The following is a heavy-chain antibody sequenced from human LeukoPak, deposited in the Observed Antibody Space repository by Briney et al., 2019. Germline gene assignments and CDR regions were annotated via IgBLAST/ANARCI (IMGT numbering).Heavy chain of an antibody. CDR2: INPSGGST. Sequence: ASVKVSCKASGYTFTSYYMHWVRQAPGQGLEWMGIINPSGGSTSYAQKFQGRATMTRDTSTSTVYMELSRLRSDDTAVYYCARVPNPLTYCGGDCYGLHWFDPWGQGTLVTVSS. D-gene: IGHD2-21*01. J-gene: IGHJ5*02. CDR1: GYTFTSYY. V-gene: IGHV1-46*01. CDR3: ARVPNPLTYCGGDCYGLHWFDP.